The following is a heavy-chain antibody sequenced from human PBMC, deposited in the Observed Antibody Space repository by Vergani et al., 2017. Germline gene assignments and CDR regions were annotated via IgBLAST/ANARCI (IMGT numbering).Heavy chain of an antibody. CDR3: ARVGSGYSSGWYFDY. CDR2: IYYSGST. Sequence: QVQLQQWGAGLLKPSETLSLTCTVSGGSISSYYWSWIRQPPGKGLEWIGYIYYSGSTNYNPSLKSRVTISVDTSKNQFSLKLSSVTAADTAVYYCARVGSGYSSGWYFDYWGQGTLVTVSS. D-gene: IGHD6-19*01. CDR1: GGSISSYY. V-gene: IGHV4-59*01. J-gene: IGHJ4*02.